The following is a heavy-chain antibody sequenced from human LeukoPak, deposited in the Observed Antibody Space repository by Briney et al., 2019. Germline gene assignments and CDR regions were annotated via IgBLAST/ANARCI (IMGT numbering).Heavy chain of an antibody. J-gene: IGHJ3*02. Sequence: QPGRSLRLSCAASGFTFDDYAMHWVRQAPGKGLEWVSGISWNSGSIGYADSVKGRFTISRDNSKNTLYLQMSSLRVEDTAIYYCAKDPNGDYLGAFDSWGQGTMVTVSS. D-gene: IGHD4-17*01. V-gene: IGHV3-9*01. CDR2: ISWNSGSI. CDR1: GFTFDDYA. CDR3: AKDPNGDYLGAFDS.